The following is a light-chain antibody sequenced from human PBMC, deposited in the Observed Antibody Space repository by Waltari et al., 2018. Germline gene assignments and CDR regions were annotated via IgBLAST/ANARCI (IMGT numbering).Light chain of an antibody. Sequence: QSVLTQPPSVSGAPGQRVSISCTGSGSTLVARSALPWYQQHPGKAPKLLIYGTSTRPPGVPDRFFGSQSGTSASLAITALQAEDEAEYYCQSYDTSLSVVFGGGTKLTVL. V-gene: IGLV1-40*01. CDR2: GTS. J-gene: IGLJ2*01. CDR3: QSYDTSLSVV. CDR1: GSTLVARSA.